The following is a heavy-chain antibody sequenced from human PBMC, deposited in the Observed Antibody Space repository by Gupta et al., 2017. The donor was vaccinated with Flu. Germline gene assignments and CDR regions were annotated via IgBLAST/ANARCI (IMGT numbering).Heavy chain of an antibody. CDR2: ISGSTGKT. CDR3: TKKLCFGTKCYAEDN. V-gene: IGHV3-23*01. CDR1: GFIFSDYA. J-gene: IGHJ1*01. D-gene: IGHD1-1*01. Sequence: EVQLLESGGRWERPGGSLRLSCVGTGFIFSDYAMSWVRQAPGKGLEWLCEISGSTGKTFYADSVKGRFTISRDNSRDTLYLQMNSLRAEDSARYYCTKKLCFGTKCYAEDNWGLGTVVTISS.